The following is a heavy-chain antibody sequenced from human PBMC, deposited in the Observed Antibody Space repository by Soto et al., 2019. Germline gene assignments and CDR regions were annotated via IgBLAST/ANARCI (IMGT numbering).Heavy chain of an antibody. V-gene: IGHV4-31*03. CDR1: GGSISSGGYY. CDR2: IYYSGST. D-gene: IGHD2-15*01. J-gene: IGHJ4*01. Sequence: SETLSLTCTVSGGSISSGGYYWSWIRQHPGKGLEWIGYIYYSGSTYYNPSLKSRVTISVDTSKNQFSLKLSSVTAADTAVYYCARGPAYYFDYWGHGTLVTVSS. CDR3: ARGPAYYFDY.